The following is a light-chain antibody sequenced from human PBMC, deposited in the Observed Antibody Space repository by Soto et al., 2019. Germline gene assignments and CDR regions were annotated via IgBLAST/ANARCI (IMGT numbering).Light chain of an antibody. V-gene: IGLV1-40*01. CDR2: GNS. CDR3: QSYDSSLSVHVV. Sequence: QSVLTQPPSVSGAPGQRVTISCTGSSSNIGAGYDVHWYQQLPGTAPKLLIYGNSNRPSGVPDRFSGSKSGTSASLAITGHQAEDEADYYCQSYDSSLSVHVVFGGGTK. J-gene: IGLJ2*01. CDR1: SSNIGAGYD.